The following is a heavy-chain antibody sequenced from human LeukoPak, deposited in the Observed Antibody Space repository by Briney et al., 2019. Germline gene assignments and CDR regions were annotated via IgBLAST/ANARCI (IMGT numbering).Heavy chain of an antibody. D-gene: IGHD3-3*01. J-gene: IGHJ4*02. CDR2: FYPGDSDT. Sequence: GESLKISCKGSGYSFTNHWIGWVRQMPGKGLEWVGIFYPGDSDTRYSPSFQGQVTVSADKSISTAYLQWNSLKASDTAMYYCARLRDAWGGYLGPFDYWGQGTLVTVSS. V-gene: IGHV5-51*01. CDR3: ARLRDAWGGYLGPFDY. CDR1: GYSFTNHW.